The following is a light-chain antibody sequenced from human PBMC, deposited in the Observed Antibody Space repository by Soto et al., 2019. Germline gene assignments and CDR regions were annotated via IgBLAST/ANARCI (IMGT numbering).Light chain of an antibody. J-gene: IGLJ1*01. Sequence: QSALTQPASVSGSPGQSITISCTGSSSDVGAYTSVSWYQQHPGKAPKLMIYEVSNWPSGVSRRFSGSKSGNTASLTISGLQAKDEAHYYCSSYTSDNRNYVFGTGTKLTVL. CDR1: SSDVGAYTS. CDR2: EVS. V-gene: IGLV2-14*01. CDR3: SSYTSDNRNYV.